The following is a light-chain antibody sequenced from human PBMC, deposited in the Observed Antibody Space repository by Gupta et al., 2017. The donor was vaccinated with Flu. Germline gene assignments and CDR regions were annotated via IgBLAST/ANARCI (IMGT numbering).Light chain of an antibody. Sequence: QSVLTQPPSVSGPPGLWLTISCTVSSSNIGVGYDVHWYQQLPGTAPKLRIYGNTNRPSGVPDRFSGSKSGTSASMAITGIKAEDEADYYCKSYDSSLSGVVFGGGTKLTVL. J-gene: IGLJ2*01. CDR1: SSNIGVGYD. V-gene: IGLV1-40*01. CDR2: GNT. CDR3: KSYDSSLSGVV.